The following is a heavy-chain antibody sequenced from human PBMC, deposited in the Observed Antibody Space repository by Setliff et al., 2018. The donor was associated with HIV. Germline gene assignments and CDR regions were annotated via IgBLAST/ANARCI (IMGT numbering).Heavy chain of an antibody. D-gene: IGHD3-16*02. Sequence: SETLSLTCAVSGGSISSSNWWSWVRQPPGKGLEWIGEIYHGGSTNYNPSLKSRVTISVDKSKNQFSLNLTSVTAADTAVYYCARRKSGSSYRFFNYWGLGSLVTVSS. CDR3: ARRKSGSSYRFFNY. J-gene: IGHJ4*02. CDR1: GGSISSSNW. V-gene: IGHV4-4*02. CDR2: IYHGGST.